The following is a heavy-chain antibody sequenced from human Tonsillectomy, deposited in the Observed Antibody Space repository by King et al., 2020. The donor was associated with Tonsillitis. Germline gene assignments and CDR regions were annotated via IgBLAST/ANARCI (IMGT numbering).Heavy chain of an antibody. CDR2: ISYDGSNK. V-gene: IGHV3-30*18. CDR1: GFTFSSYG. J-gene: IGHJ3*02. D-gene: IGHD3-22*01. Sequence: QLVQSGGGVVQPGRSLRLSCAASGFTFSSYGMHWVRQAPGKGLEWVAVISYDGSNKYYADSVKGRFTISRDNSKNTLYLQMNSLRAADTAVYYCAKGPYYYDSSGPVFDIWGQGTMVTVSS. CDR3: AKGPYYYDSSGPVFDI.